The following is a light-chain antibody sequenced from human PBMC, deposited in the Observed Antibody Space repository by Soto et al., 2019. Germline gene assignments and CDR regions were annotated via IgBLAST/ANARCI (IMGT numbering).Light chain of an antibody. CDR2: DAS. J-gene: IGKJ5*01. Sequence: EIVLTQSPATLSLSPGERATLSCRASQSVGGHLAWYQQKPGQAPRLLIYDASDRATGIPARFSGSGSETDFTLTISSREPDDFAVYYCQQRNNWPPSITFGQGTRLEIK. CDR1: QSVGGH. CDR3: QQRNNWPPSIT. V-gene: IGKV3-11*01.